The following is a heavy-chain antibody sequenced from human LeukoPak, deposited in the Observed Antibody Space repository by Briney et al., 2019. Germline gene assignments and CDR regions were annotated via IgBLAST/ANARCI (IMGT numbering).Heavy chain of an antibody. Sequence: GGSLRLSCAASGFIFSNYAMHWVRQAPGKGLDWVAVISFDGSNIYYADSAKGRFTISRDNAKNSLYLQMNSLRAEDTAVYYCARDRGPRYYFDYWGQGTLVTVSS. CDR2: ISFDGSNI. D-gene: IGHD3-16*01. CDR1: GFIFSNYA. CDR3: ARDRGPRYYFDY. J-gene: IGHJ4*02. V-gene: IGHV3-30*04.